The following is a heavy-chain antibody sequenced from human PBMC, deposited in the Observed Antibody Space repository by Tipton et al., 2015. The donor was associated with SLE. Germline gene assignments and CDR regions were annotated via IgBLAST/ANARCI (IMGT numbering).Heavy chain of an antibody. CDR1: GFTFSSYG. CDR3: AKDRDGVVVAANAFDI. Sequence: GSLRLSCAASGFTFSSYGMSWVRQAPGKGLEWVSAISGSGGSTYYADSVKGRFTISRDNSKNTLYLQMNSLRAEDTAVYYCAKDRDGVVVAANAFDIWGQGTMVTVSS. J-gene: IGHJ3*02. V-gene: IGHV3-23*01. CDR2: ISGSGGST. D-gene: IGHD2-15*01.